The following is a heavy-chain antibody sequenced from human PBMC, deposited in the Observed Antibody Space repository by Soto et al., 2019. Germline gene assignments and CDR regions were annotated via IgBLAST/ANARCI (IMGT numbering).Heavy chain of an antibody. CDR2: IWYDGSNT. CDR3: ARDGYSGSSFDY. D-gene: IGHD1-26*01. J-gene: IGHJ4*02. CDR1: GFTFSSYA. Sequence: GGSLRLACSASGFTFSSYAMHWVRQAPGKGLECVAAIWYDGSNTYYADSVKGRFTISRDNSKNTLYLQMNSLRAEDTAVYYCARDGYSGSSFDYWGQGTLVTVSS. V-gene: IGHV3-33*08.